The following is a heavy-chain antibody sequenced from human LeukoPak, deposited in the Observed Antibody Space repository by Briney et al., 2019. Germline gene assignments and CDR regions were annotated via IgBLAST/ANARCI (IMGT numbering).Heavy chain of an antibody. CDR3: ARLFSTVYV. V-gene: IGHV4-39*07. D-gene: IGHD2-21*01. Sequence: SETLSLTCTVSGGSISSSSYYWGWIRQPPGKGLEWIGSIYYSGSTYYNPSLKSRVTISVDTSKNQFSLKLSSVTAADTAVYYCARLFSTVYVWGKGTTVTVSS. CDR2: IYYSGST. J-gene: IGHJ6*04. CDR1: GGSISSSSYY.